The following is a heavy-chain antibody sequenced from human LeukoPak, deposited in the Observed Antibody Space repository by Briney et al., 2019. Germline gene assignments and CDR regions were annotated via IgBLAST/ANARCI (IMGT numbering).Heavy chain of an antibody. J-gene: IGHJ4*02. CDR2: IYPGDSDT. CDR1: GYSFINYW. CDR3: AILSSGWYYFDY. D-gene: IGHD6-19*01. V-gene: IGHV5-51*01. Sequence: GESLKISCKGSGYSFINYWIGWVRQMPGKGLEWMAIIYPGDSDTKYSPSFQGQVTISADKSITTAYLQWSSLKASDTAMYHCAILSSGWYYFDYWGQGTLVTVSS.